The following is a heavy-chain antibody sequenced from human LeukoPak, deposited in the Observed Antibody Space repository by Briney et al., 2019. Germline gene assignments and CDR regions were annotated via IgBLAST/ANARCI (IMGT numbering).Heavy chain of an antibody. J-gene: IGHJ4*02. V-gene: IGHV3-23*01. D-gene: IGHD1-1*01. CDR1: GFTFSDYG. CDR2: INSGGVNT. Sequence: GGSLRLSCAASGFTFSDYGMSWVRQAPGKGLEWVSSINSGGVNTHYANSVKGRFTISRDNSKSTLYLQMNSLRAEDTAVYYCAKDREDPTGTTPSIGYWGQGTLVTVSS. CDR3: AKDREDPTGTTPSIGY.